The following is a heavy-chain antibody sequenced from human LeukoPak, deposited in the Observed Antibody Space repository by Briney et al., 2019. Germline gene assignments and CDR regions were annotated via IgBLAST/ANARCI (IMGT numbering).Heavy chain of an antibody. CDR2: IKSKTDGGTT. CDR3: TTSTTVTTGDY. D-gene: IGHD4-17*01. V-gene: IGHV3-15*01. J-gene: IGHJ4*02. Sequence: GGSLRLSCAASGFTFSNVWMRWVRQAPGEGLEWVGRIKSKTDGGTTDYAAPVKGRFTISRDDSKNTLYLQMNSLKTEDAAVYYCTTSTTVTTGDYWGQGTLVTVSS. CDR1: GFTFSNVW.